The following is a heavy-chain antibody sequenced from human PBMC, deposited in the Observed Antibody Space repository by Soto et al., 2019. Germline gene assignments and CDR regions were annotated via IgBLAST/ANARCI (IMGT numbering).Heavy chain of an antibody. CDR2: ISYDGSNK. Sequence: GGSLRLSCAASGFTFSSYGMHWVRQAPGKGLEWVAVISYDGSNKYYADSVKGRFTISRDNSKNTLYLQMNSLRAEDTAVYYCAKVVDSSSKTHYYYYGMDVWGQGTTVTAP. CDR3: AKVVDSSSKTHYYYYGMDV. J-gene: IGHJ6*02. D-gene: IGHD6-6*01. V-gene: IGHV3-30*18. CDR1: GFTFSSYG.